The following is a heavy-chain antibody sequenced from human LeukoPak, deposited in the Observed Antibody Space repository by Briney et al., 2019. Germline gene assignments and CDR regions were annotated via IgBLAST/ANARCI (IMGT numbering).Heavy chain of an antibody. CDR1: GGSISSGGYY. V-gene: IGHV4-31*03. CDR3: ARGLRNYYDSSGYYIDY. J-gene: IGHJ4*02. CDR2: IYYSGST. Sequence: PSQTLSLTCTVSGGSISSGGYYWSWIRQHPGKGLEWIGYIYYSGSTYYNPSLKSRVTISVDTSKNQFSLKLSSVTAADTAVYYCARGLRNYYDSSGYYIDYWGQGTLVTVSS. D-gene: IGHD3-22*01.